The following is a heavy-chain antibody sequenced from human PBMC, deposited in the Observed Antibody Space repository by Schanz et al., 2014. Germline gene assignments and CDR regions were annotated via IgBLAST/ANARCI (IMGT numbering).Heavy chain of an antibody. CDR2: LSGSGGST. Sequence: ESGGGFVQPGGSLGLSCVVSGFTVSSDHMSWVRQAPGKGLEWVSALSGSGGSTYYADSVKGRFTISRDNSKNTLYLQMNSLRAEDTAVYYCAKQIHYDILTVTRNWGQGTLVTVSS. D-gene: IGHD3-9*01. CDR1: GFTVSSDH. J-gene: IGHJ4*02. V-gene: IGHV3-23*01. CDR3: AKQIHYDILTVTRN.